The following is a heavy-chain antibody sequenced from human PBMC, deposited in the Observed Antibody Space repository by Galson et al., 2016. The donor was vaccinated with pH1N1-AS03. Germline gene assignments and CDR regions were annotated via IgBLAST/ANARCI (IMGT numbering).Heavy chain of an antibody. CDR2: IWNDGGTT. CDR3: ARVLSTAAGHSLDV. D-gene: IGHD6-13*01. V-gene: IGHV3-33*01. CDR1: GFTISKYG. J-gene: IGHJ6*02. Sequence: SLRLSCAASGFTISKYGMHWVRQAPGKGLEWMAIIWNDGGTTHYADSVKGRFTISRDNSKNTLYLQMNSLRGEDTAVYYCARVLSTAAGHSLDVWGQGTTVTRSS.